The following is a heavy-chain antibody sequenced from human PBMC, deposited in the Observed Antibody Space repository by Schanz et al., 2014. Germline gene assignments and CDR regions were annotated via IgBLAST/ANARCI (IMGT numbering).Heavy chain of an antibody. V-gene: IGHV3-21*05. CDR2: ISSGSSYA. J-gene: IGHJ4*02. D-gene: IGHD3-3*01. CDR3: ARSAGRDFWSGYYTRFDY. Sequence: VQLVESGGGVVQPGRSLRLSCAASGFIFSNYGMHWVRQAPGKGLEWVSDISSGSSYANYADSVKGRFTISRDNAKNSLYLQMNSLRADDTAVFYCARSAGRDFWSGYYTRFDYWGQGTLVTVSS. CDR1: GFIFSNYG.